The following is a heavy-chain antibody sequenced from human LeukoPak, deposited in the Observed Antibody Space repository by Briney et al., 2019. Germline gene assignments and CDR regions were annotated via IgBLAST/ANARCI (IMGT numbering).Heavy chain of an antibody. CDR1: GFTFSNAW. CDR3: TTDSSSWYLLDAFDI. V-gene: IGHV3-15*01. Sequence: GGSLRLSCAASGFTFSNAWMSWVRQAPGKGLEWVGRIKSKTDGGTTDYAAPVKGGFTISRDDSKSTLYLQMNSLKTEDTAVYYCTTDSSSWYLLDAFDIWGQGTMVTVSS. CDR2: IKSKTDGGTT. D-gene: IGHD6-13*01. J-gene: IGHJ3*02.